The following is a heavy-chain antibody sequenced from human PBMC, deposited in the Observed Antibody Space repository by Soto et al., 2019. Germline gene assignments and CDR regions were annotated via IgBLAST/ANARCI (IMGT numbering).Heavy chain of an antibody. CDR3: ALRGGVTISGVVLIPDSFDY. CDR2: MNPNSGNT. V-gene: IGHV1-8*01. J-gene: IGHJ4*02. D-gene: IGHD3-3*01. CDR1: GYTFTIYD. Sequence: QVQLVQSGAEVKKPGASVKVSCKATGYTFTIYDINWVRQATGQGLEWMGWMNPNSGNTGYAQKFQGRVTMTRNTSISTAYMELSSLRSEDTAVYYCALRGGVTISGVVLIPDSFDYWGQGTLVTVSS.